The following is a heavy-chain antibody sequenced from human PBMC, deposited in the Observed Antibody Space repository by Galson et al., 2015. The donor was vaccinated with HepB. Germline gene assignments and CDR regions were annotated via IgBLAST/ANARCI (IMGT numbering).Heavy chain of an antibody. CDR2: INHSGST. CDR1: GGSFSGYY. D-gene: IGHD2-15*01. CDR3: ARGKGWLHAFDI. V-gene: IGHV4-34*01. J-gene: IGHJ3*02. Sequence: ETLSLTCAVYGGSFSGYYWSWIRQPPGKGLEWIGEINHSGSTNYNPSLKSRVTISVDTSKNQFSLKLSSVTAADTAVYYCARGKGWLHAFDIWGQGTMVTVSS.